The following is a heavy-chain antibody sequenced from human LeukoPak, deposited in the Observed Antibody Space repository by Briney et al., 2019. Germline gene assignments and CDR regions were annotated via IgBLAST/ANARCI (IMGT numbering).Heavy chain of an antibody. Sequence: SETLSLTCTVSGGSISSYYWSWIRQPPGKGLEWIGYIYYSGSTNYNPSLKSRVTISVDTSKNQFSLKLSSVTAADTAVYYCAREYGFGEFSRWFDPWGQGTLVTVSS. CDR2: IYYSGST. CDR3: AREYGFGEFSRWFDP. CDR1: GGSISSYY. V-gene: IGHV4-59*01. D-gene: IGHD3-10*01. J-gene: IGHJ5*02.